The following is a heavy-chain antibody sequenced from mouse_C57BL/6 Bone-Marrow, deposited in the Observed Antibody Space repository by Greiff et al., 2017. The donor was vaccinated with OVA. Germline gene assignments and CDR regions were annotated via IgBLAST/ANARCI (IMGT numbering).Heavy chain of an antibody. Sequence: QVQLQQPGAELVKPGASVKLSCKASGYTFTSYWMHWVKQRPGRGLEWIGRIDPTSGSTNYNEKFKSKATLTVDKSSSTAYMQLSSLTSEDSAVYYCARRYDGSRATMITSWYFDVWGTGTTVTVSS. V-gene: IGHV1-62-3*01. CDR1: GYTFTSYW. CDR2: IDPTSGST. D-gene: IGHD2-4*01. CDR3: ARRYDGSRATMITSWYFDV. J-gene: IGHJ1*03.